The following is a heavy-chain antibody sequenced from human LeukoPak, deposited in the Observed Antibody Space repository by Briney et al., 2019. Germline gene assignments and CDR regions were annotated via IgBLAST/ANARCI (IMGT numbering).Heavy chain of an antibody. Sequence: SQTLSLTCAISGDSVSSNKAAWNWLRQSPSRALEWLGRTYYRSKWYNDYAVSVKSRITINPHTSKNQVSLQLNSVTPEDTAVYYCARVLDTANSYYFDYWGQGTLVTVSS. CDR2: TYYRSKWYN. D-gene: IGHD5-18*01. J-gene: IGHJ4*02. CDR3: ARVLDTANSYYFDY. V-gene: IGHV6-1*01. CDR1: GDSVSSNKAA.